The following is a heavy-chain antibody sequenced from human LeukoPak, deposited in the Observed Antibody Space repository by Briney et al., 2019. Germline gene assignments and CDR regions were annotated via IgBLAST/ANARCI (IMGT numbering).Heavy chain of an antibody. CDR1: GGSISSYC. J-gene: IGHJ4*02. CDR3: ARRRDSFDY. Sequence: SETLSLTCTVSGGSISSYCWSWIRRPPGKGLEWLGYMCYSGSTNYNPSLKSRVTMSVDYNPSLKSRVTMSGDTSKNQFSLTLSSVTAVDTAVYYCARRRDSFDYWGQGTLVTVSS. D-gene: IGHD3-10*01. V-gene: IGHV4-59*08. CDR2: MCYSGST.